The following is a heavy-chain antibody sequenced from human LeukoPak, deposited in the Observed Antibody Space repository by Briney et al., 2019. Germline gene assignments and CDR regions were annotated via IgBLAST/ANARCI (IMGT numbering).Heavy chain of an antibody. CDR3: ASGSGYYYFDY. D-gene: IGHD3-22*01. CDR1: GGSISSYY. Sequence: SETLSLTCTVSGGSISSYYWSWIRQPPGKGLKWIGYIYYSGSTNYNPSLKSRVTISVDTSKNQFSLKLSSVTAADTAVYYCASGSGYYYFDYWGQGTLVTVSS. J-gene: IGHJ4*02. V-gene: IGHV4-59*01. CDR2: IYYSGST.